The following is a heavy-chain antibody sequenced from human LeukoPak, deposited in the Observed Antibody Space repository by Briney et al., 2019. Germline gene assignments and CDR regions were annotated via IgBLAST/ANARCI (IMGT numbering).Heavy chain of an antibody. Sequence: PGGSLRLSCAASRFTFSSYEMNWVRQAPGKGLEWVSYISSSGSTIYYADSVKGRFTISRDNAKNSLYLQMNSLRAEGTAVYYCARGKKYDFWSGYSYYYYYMDVWGKGTTVTVSS. J-gene: IGHJ6*03. V-gene: IGHV3-48*03. D-gene: IGHD3-3*01. CDR3: ARGKKYDFWSGYSYYYYYMDV. CDR2: ISSSGSTI. CDR1: RFTFSSYE.